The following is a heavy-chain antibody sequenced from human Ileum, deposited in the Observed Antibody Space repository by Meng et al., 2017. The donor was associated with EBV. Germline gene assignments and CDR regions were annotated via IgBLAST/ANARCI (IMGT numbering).Heavy chain of an antibody. J-gene: IGHJ4*02. D-gene: IGHD6-19*01. CDR1: GFTFSNYG. Sequence: VESGVGVVQPGTSLRLSCGASGFTFSNYGMYWVRQAPGKGLEWVSVIWYDGSNKYYGDSVKGRFTVSRDNSKNTVSLQMNSLRVEDTAVYYCARLGSGWAADYWGQGTLVTVSS. V-gene: IGHV3-33*01. CDR3: ARLGSGWAADY. CDR2: IWYDGSNK.